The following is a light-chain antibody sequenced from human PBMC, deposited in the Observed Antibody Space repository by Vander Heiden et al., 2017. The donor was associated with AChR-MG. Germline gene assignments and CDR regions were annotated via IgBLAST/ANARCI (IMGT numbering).Light chain of an antibody. V-gene: IGKV3-15*01. CDR3: QQYDNWPRT. Sequence: ETGMTQSPGTLPGPAGGRATLSCSASQSVNSNLAWYQKKPGQPPRLLIYAASTRATGIPARFSGSESGTDFSLTISSLQSEDFAIYYCQQYDNWPRTFGQRTKVEIK. CDR2: AAS. J-gene: IGKJ1*01. CDR1: QSVNSN.